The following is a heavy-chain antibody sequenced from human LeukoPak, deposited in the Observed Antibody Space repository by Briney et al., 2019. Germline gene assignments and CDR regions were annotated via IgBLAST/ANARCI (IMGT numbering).Heavy chain of an antibody. CDR3: ARGSKSYGDYIRSRLYYFDY. CDR2: ISYDGSNK. Sequence: GGSLRLSCAASGFTFSSYAMHWVRQAPGKGLEWVAVISYDGSNKYYADSVKGRFTISRDNSKNTLYLQMNSLRAEDTAVYYCARGSKSYGDYIRSRLYYFDYWGQGTLVTVSS. CDR1: GFTFSSYA. D-gene: IGHD4-17*01. V-gene: IGHV3-30*04. J-gene: IGHJ4*02.